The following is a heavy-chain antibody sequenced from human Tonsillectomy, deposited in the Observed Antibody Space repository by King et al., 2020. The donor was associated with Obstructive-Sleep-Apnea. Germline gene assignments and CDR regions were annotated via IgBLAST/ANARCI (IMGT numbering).Heavy chain of an antibody. D-gene: IGHD1-26*01. CDR2: SKSKTDCGTK. Sequence: VQLVESGGGLVKPGGSLRLSCSASGFTFSNAWMSWVRQAAGKGLDLVGRSKSKTDCGTKTYAAPVKGRFTISRDDSKNTLYLQMNSWKTKDTAVYYCTTSTLGATLPNWGHGTLFTVSS. CDR3: TTSTLGATLPN. J-gene: IGHJ4*01. V-gene: IGHV3-15*01. CDR1: GFTFSNAW.